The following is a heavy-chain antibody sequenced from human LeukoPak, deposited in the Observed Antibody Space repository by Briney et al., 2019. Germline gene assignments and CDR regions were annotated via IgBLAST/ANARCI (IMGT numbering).Heavy chain of an antibody. V-gene: IGHV4-61*02. CDR1: GGSISSGSYY. CDR3: ARGEGNWFDP. J-gene: IGHJ5*02. Sequence: PSETLSLTCTVSGGSISSGSYYWSWIRQPAGKGLEWIGRIYTSGSTNYNPSLKSRVTISVDTSKNQFSLKLSSVTAADAAVYYCARGEGNWFDPWGQGTLVTVSS. CDR2: IYTSGST.